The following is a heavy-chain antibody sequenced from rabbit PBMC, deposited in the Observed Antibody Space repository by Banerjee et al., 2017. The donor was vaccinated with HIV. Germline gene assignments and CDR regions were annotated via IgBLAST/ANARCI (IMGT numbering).Heavy chain of an antibody. J-gene: IGHJ6*01. D-gene: IGHD4-2*01. CDR1: GFSFSRDW. CDR2: IHGGSKPDST. V-gene: IGHV1S45*01. CDR3: ARTNYGGSDL. Sequence: QEQLEESGGGLVKPGASLTLTCTASGFSFSRDWICWVRQAPGKGLECIACIHGGSKPDSTYYASWAKGRFTISKTSSTTVTLQMTSLTAADTATYFCARTNYGGSDLWGPGTLVTVS.